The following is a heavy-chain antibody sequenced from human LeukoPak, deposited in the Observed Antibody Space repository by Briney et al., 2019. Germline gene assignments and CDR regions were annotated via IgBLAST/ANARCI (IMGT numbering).Heavy chain of an antibody. CDR1: GYTFTSYY. Sequence: ASVKVSCKASGYTFTSYYMHWVRQAPGLGLEWMGIINPSGGSTSYAQKFQGRVTMTRDTSTSTVYMELSSLRSEDTAVYYCARDFIVGATSPWGQGTLVTVSS. J-gene: IGHJ5*02. CDR2: INPSGGST. D-gene: IGHD1-26*01. V-gene: IGHV1-46*01. CDR3: ARDFIVGATSP.